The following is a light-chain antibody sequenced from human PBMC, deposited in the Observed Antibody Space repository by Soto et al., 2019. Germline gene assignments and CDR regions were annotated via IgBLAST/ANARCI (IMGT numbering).Light chain of an antibody. V-gene: IGKV1-33*01. CDR1: QGISTS. J-gene: IGKJ5*01. CDR3: QQYVNLPLT. CDR2: GAS. Sequence: DIHITQSQSSLVKSXGYRVTSAXXASQGISTSLSWYQQRPGKPPYLLIYGASTLQSGVPSRFSGSGSGTDFTFTISSLQPEDIATYYCQQYVNLPLTFGQGTRLEIK.